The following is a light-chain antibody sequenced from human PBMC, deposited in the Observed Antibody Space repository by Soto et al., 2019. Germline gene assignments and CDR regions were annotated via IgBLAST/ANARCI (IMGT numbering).Light chain of an antibody. Sequence: EIVLTQSPGTLSLSPGDRANLSCRASQSISHYLAWYHQKPGQAPRLLIFDAFNTATAFPDRFSGGGSRTDFTLIISSLEPEDFAVYYCQQRVKWPPTLGGGTKVDIK. J-gene: IGKJ4*01. CDR1: QSISHY. CDR3: QQRVKWPPT. CDR2: DAF. V-gene: IGKV3-11*01.